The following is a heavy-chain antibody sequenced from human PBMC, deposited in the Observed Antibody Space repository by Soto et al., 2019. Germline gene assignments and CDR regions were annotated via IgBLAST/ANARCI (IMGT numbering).Heavy chain of an antibody. Sequence: SETLSLTCTVSGGSISSSSYYWGWTRQPPGKGLEWIGSIYYSGSTYYNPSLKSRVTISVDTSKNQFSLKLSSVTAADTAVYYCARKTNTAMAPHYYYGMDVWGQGTTVTVSS. CDR2: IYYSGST. CDR1: GGSISSSSYY. CDR3: ARKTNTAMAPHYYYGMDV. V-gene: IGHV4-39*01. J-gene: IGHJ6*02. D-gene: IGHD5-18*01.